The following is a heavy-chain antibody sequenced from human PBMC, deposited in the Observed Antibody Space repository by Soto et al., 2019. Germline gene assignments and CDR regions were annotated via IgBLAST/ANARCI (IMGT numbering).Heavy chain of an antibody. D-gene: IGHD3-22*01. Sequence: PWGSLRLSCAASGFTCSSYGMHWVRQAPGKGLEWVAVISYDGSNKYYADSVKGRFTISRDNSKNTLYLQMNSLRAEDTALYYCAKGYYYDSSGSFDYWGQGTLVTVSS. CDR2: ISYDGSNK. J-gene: IGHJ4*02. V-gene: IGHV3-30*18. CDR3: AKGYYYDSSGSFDY. CDR1: GFTCSSYG.